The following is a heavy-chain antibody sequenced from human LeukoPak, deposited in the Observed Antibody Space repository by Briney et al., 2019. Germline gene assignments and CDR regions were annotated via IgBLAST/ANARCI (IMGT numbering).Heavy chain of an antibody. J-gene: IGHJ3*02. V-gene: IGHV3-53*01. CDR2: IYSGGST. Sequence: GGSLRLSCAASGFTVSSNYMSWVRQAPGKGLEWVSVIYSGGSTYYADSVKGRFTIFRDNSKNTLYLQMNSLRAEGTAVYYCARDRPPGLLGGIGGAFDIWGQGTMVTVSS. D-gene: IGHD2-15*01. CDR3: ARDRPPGLLGGIGGAFDI. CDR1: GFTVSSNY.